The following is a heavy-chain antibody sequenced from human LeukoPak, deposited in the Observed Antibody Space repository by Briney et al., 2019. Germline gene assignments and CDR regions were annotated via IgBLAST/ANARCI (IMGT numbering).Heavy chain of an antibody. V-gene: IGHV4-61*02. J-gene: IGHJ4*02. CDR3: ARTNGYPNYYFDY. CDR2: IYTSGST. Sequence: PSQTLSLTCTVSGGSISSGSYYWSWIRHPPWKGLEWIGRIYTSGSTNYNPSLESRVTISVDTSKNQFSLKLSSVTAADTAVYYCARTNGYPNYYFDYWGQGTLVTVSS. D-gene: IGHD1-1*01. CDR1: GGSISSGSYY.